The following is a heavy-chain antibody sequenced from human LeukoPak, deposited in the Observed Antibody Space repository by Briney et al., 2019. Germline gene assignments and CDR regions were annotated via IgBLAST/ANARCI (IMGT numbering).Heavy chain of an antibody. Sequence: ASVKVSCKASGYTFTSYGISWVRQAPGQGLEWMGWISAYNGNTNYAQKLQGRVTMTTDTSTSTAYMELRSLRSDDTAVYYCARIGYSGYDSLNPTLIDYWGQGTLVTVSS. V-gene: IGHV1-18*01. D-gene: IGHD5-12*01. CDR3: ARIGYSGYDSLNPTLIDY. J-gene: IGHJ4*02. CDR2: ISAYNGNT. CDR1: GYTFTSYG.